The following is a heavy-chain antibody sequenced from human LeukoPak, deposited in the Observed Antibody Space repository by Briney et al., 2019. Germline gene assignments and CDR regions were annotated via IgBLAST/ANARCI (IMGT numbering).Heavy chain of an antibody. CDR3: ARDVLNYYGSGSYFAY. D-gene: IGHD3-10*01. CDR1: GFTFRSYW. CDR2: ISYDGSNK. V-gene: IGHV3-30-3*01. Sequence: GGSLRLSCAASGFTFRSYWMSWVRQAPGKGLEWVAVISYDGSNKYYADSVKGRFTISRDNSKNTLYLQMNSLRAEDTAVYYCARDVLNYYGSGSYFAYWGQGTLVTVSS. J-gene: IGHJ4*02.